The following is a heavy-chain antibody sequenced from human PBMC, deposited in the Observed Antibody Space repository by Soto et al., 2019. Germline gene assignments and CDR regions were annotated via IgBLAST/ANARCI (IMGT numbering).Heavy chain of an antibody. Sequence: GSLRLSCAASGFTFSSYAMSWVRQAPGKGLEWVSAISGSGGSTYYADYVKGRFTISRDNSKNTLYLQMNSLRAEDTAVYYCAKCQGGYEYYYYYGMDVWGQGTTVTVSS. CDR1: GFTFSSYA. CDR3: AKCQGGYEYYYYYGMDV. V-gene: IGHV3-23*01. CDR2: ISGSGGST. J-gene: IGHJ6*02. D-gene: IGHD5-12*01.